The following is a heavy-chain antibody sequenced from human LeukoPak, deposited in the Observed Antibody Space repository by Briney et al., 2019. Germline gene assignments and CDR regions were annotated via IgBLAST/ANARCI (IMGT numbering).Heavy chain of an antibody. D-gene: IGHD6-13*01. CDR3: ARDIEAAGLFLDY. J-gene: IGHJ4*02. V-gene: IGHV3-7*01. Sequence: GGSLRLSCAASGFTFSTYWMSWVRQAPGKGLEWVANIKQDGSEKYYLDPVKGRFTISRDNAKNSLYLQMNSLRAEDTAVYYCARDIEAAGLFLDYWGQGTLVTVSS. CDR1: GFTFSTYW. CDR2: IKQDGSEK.